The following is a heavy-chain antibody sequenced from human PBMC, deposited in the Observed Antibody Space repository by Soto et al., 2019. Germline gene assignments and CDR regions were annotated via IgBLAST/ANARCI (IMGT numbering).Heavy chain of an antibody. D-gene: IGHD4-17*01. V-gene: IGHV1-69*13. CDR3: ADSTVTTSPYYYGMDV. CDR2: IIPIFGTA. J-gene: IGHJ6*02. Sequence: SVKVSCKASGGTFSSYAISWVRQAPGQGLEWMGGIIPIFGTANYAQKFQGRVTITADESTSTAYMELSSLRSEDTAVYYCADSTVTTSPYYYGMDVWGQGTTVTVSS. CDR1: GGTFSSYA.